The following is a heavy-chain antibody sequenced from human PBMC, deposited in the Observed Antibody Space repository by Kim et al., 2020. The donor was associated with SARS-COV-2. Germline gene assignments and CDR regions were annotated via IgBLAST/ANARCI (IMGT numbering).Heavy chain of an antibody. Sequence: SVKVSCKASGGTFSSYAISWVRQAPGQGLEWMGGIIPIFGTANYAQKFQGRVTITADESTSTAYMELSSLRSEDTAVYYCARDVPTVTDYYYYGMDVWGQGTTVTVSS. V-gene: IGHV1-69*13. CDR1: GGTFSSYA. J-gene: IGHJ6*02. CDR2: IIPIFGTA. D-gene: IGHD4-17*01. CDR3: ARDVPTVTDYYYYGMDV.